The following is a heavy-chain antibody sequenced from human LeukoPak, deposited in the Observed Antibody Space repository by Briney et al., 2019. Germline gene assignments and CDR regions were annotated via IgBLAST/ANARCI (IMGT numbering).Heavy chain of an antibody. CDR3: ARLELRRNYYYSYYMDV. CDR1: GYTFTGYY. V-gene: IGHV1-2*02. CDR2: INPNSGAT. J-gene: IGHJ6*03. Sequence: ASVKVSCKASGYTFTGYYIHWVRQAPGQGLERLGWINPNSGATRYVQTFQGRVILTTDTSIGTAYMELSSLTPDDTAVYYCARLELRRNYYYSYYMDVWGKGTTVAVFS. D-gene: IGHD1-26*01.